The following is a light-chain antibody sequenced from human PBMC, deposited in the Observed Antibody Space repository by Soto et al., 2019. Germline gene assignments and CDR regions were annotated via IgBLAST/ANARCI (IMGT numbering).Light chain of an antibody. Sequence: IVLTQSPATLSLSPGKRATLSCRASQNISNYLIWYQQKPGQAPRLLIYDVSNRAAGIPARFSGSGSVTDFTLTISSLEPEYFAVYYCQQRSNWPRTFGQGTKVEIK. CDR1: QNISNY. CDR3: QQRSNWPRT. CDR2: DVS. V-gene: IGKV3-11*01. J-gene: IGKJ1*01.